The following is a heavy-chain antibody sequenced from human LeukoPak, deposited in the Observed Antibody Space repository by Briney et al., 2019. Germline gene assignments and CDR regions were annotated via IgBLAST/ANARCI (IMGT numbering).Heavy chain of an antibody. CDR2: INPNSGGT. D-gene: IGHD2-2*01. CDR1: GYTFTGYY. Sequence: ASXXVSCKASGYTFTGYYMHWVRQAPGQGLEWMGRINPNSGGTNYAQKFQGRVTMTRDTSISTAYMELSRLRSDDTAVYYCAIVGYCSSTSCYAVGDYYYYYYMDVWGKGTTVTVSS. J-gene: IGHJ6*03. V-gene: IGHV1-2*06. CDR3: AIVGYCSSTSCYAVGDYYYYYYMDV.